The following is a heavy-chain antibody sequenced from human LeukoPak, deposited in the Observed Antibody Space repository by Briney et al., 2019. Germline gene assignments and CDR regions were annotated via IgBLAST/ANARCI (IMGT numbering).Heavy chain of an antibody. CDR2: IRPDGSGT. J-gene: IGHJ6*02. D-gene: IGHD3/OR15-3a*01. V-gene: IGHV3-74*01. Sequence: QPGGSLTLSCAASGFTFSDYWMHWVRQAPGKGLMWVSRIRPDGSGTNYADSVKGRFTISRDNAKNTLYLQMNTLTAEDTAVYYCTRVHVPSLDESRLHGMDVWGQGTTVTVSS. CDR1: GFTFSDYW. CDR3: TRVHVPSLDESRLHGMDV.